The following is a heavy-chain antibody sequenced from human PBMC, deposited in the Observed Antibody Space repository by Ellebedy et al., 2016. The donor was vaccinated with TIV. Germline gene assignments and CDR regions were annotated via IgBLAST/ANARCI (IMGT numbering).Heavy chain of an antibody. CDR2: ISYDGSNK. CDR1: GFTFSSYA. CDR3: ASKGDGYSSSWYDY. V-gene: IGHV3-30-3*01. Sequence: GGSLRLSXAASGFTFSSYAMHWVRQAPGKGLEWVAVISYDGSNKYYADSVKGRFTISRDNSKNTLYLQMNSLRAEDTAVYYCASKGDGYSSSWYDYWGQGTLVTVSS. D-gene: IGHD6-13*01. J-gene: IGHJ4*02.